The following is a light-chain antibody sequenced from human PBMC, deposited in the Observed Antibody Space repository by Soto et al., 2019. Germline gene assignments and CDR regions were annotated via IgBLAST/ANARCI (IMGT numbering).Light chain of an antibody. Sequence: QSVLTQPPSVSGAPGQRVTISCTGSSSNIGAGYDVHWYQQLPGTAPKLLIFDNNNRPSGVPVRFSGSKSGTSASLAITGLQAEDEADYYCQSFDSGLGVFGGGTKLTVL. J-gene: IGLJ2*01. CDR2: DNN. CDR1: SSNIGAGYD. CDR3: QSFDSGLGV. V-gene: IGLV1-40*01.